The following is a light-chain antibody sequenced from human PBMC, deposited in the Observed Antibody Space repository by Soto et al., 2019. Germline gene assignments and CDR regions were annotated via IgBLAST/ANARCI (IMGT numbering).Light chain of an antibody. CDR3: QHRV. CDR2: AAS. J-gene: IGKJ3*01. CDR1: QSISSY. V-gene: IGKV1-39*01. Sequence: DIQMTQSPSSLSASVGDRVTITCRASQSISSYLNWYHQQPGKAPKLLIYAASTLQSGVPSRFSGSGSGTDFTLTVSSLQPDDFATYYCQHRVFGPGTTLEIK.